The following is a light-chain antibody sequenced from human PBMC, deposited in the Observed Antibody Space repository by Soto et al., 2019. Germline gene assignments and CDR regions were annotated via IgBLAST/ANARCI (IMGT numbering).Light chain of an antibody. V-gene: IGLV1-44*01. Sequence: QSVLTQPPSASGSPGQSVTISCTGTSSDIGNYPVNWYQQLPGTAPKLLIHTATQRPSGVPDRFSGSKSGTSASLAISGLQSEDEADYYCAAWDESLSGWVFGGGTKVTVL. J-gene: IGLJ3*02. CDR2: TAT. CDR1: SSDIGNYP. CDR3: AAWDESLSGWV.